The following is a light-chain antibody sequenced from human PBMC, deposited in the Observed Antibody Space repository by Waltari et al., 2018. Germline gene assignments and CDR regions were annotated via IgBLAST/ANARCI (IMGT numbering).Light chain of an antibody. CDR3: QHYVRLPVT. V-gene: IGKV3-20*01. J-gene: IGKJ1*01. Sequence: EIVLTQSPGTLSLSPGETATLSCRASQSFTRYLAWYQHNPGQAPRLLIYDASTRAAGIADRFSGSGFGTDFTLTISRLEPEDSAVYYCQHYVRLPVTFGQGTKVEI. CDR1: QSFTRY. CDR2: DAS.